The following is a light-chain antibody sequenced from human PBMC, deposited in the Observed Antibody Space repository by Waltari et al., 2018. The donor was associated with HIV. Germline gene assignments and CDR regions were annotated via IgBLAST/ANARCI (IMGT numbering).Light chain of an antibody. CDR1: QGVKSD. V-gene: IGKV1-6*01. J-gene: IGKJ1*01. Sequence: AIQMTQSPSSLSASVGDKVTITCRADQGVKSDLGWYQQRPEKAPNLLIYAVSSLQTGVPSRFSGSGSGTTFPLTISSLQPEDFATYYCLQDYNYPPTVGQGTKV. CDR2: AVS. CDR3: LQDYNYPPT.